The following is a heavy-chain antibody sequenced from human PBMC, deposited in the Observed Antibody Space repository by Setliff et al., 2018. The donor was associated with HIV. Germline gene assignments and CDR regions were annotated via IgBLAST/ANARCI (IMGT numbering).Heavy chain of an antibody. D-gene: IGHD6-13*01. CDR3: ARSLLPSITAAGTIGY. CDR1: GGSISSGTYF. J-gene: IGHJ4*02. V-gene: IGHV4-61*09. Sequence: SETLSLTCTVSGGSISSGTYFWSWIRQPAGKGLEWIGHIHTSGNANYNPSLNSRVTISVDTSKNHFSLKLSSVTAADTAVYYCARSLLPSITAAGTIGYWGQGSLVTVSS. CDR2: IHTSGNA.